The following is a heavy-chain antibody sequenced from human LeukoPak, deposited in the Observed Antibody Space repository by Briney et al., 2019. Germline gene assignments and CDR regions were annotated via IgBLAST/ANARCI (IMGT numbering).Heavy chain of an antibody. CDR1: GYTLTELS. CDR2: FDPEDGET. J-gene: IGHJ4*02. V-gene: IGHV1-24*01. D-gene: IGHD2-21*02. Sequence: GASVTVSCKVSGYTLTELSMHWVRQAPGKGLEWMGGFDPEDGETIYAQKFQDRVTITRDTSASTAYMELSSLRSEDTAVYYCARDLDRDEYGDLTDYWGQGTLVTVSS. CDR3: ARDLDRDEYGDLTDY.